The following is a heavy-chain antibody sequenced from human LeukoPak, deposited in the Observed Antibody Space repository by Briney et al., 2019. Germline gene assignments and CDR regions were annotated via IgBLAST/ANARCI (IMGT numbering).Heavy chain of an antibody. D-gene: IGHD5-24*01. CDR3: ARDPRSGGGDGYFDY. CDR2: IKQDGSEK. V-gene: IGHV3-7*01. Sequence: PGGSLRLSCAASGFTFSSYWMSWVRQAPGKGLERVANIKQDGSEKYYVDSVKGRFTISRDNAKNSLYLQMNSLRAEDTAVYYCARDPRSGGGDGYFDYWGQGTLVTVSS. J-gene: IGHJ4*02. CDR1: GFTFSSYW.